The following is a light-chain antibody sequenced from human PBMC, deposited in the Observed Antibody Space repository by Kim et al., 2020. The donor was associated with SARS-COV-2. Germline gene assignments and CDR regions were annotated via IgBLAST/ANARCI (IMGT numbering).Light chain of an antibody. CDR2: DVS. CDR1: SSDVGGYNY. V-gene: IGLV2-14*03. Sequence: QSALTQPASVSGSPGQSITISCTGTSSDVGGYNYVSWYQQHPGKALKLMIYDVSNRPSGVSNRFSGSKSGNTASLTISGLQAEDEADYYCSSYTSSSTPGVFGGGTQLTVL. J-gene: IGLJ2*01. CDR3: SSYTSSSTPGV.